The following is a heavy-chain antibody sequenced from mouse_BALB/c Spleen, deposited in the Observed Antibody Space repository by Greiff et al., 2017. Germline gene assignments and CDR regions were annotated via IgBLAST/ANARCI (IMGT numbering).Heavy chain of an antibody. CDR1: GFNIKDYY. CDR2: IDPENGNT. V-gene: IGHV14-1*02. Sequence: VQLQQSGAELVRPGALVKLSCKASGFNIKDYYMHWVKQRPEQGLEWIGWIDPENGNTIYDPKFQGKASITADTSSNTAYLQLSSLTSEDTAVYYCARKGFYDYDEGMDYWGQGTSVTVSS. D-gene: IGHD2-4*01. J-gene: IGHJ4*01. CDR3: ARKGFYDYDEGMDY.